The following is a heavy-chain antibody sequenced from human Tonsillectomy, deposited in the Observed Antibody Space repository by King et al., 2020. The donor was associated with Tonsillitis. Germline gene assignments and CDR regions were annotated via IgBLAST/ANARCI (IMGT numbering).Heavy chain of an antibody. CDR3: ARDHDLSRWFGEPNYYYYGMDV. D-gene: IGHD3-10*01. CDR2: ISSSSSYI. J-gene: IGHJ6*02. CDR1: GFTFSSYS. Sequence: VQLVESGGGLVKPGGSLRLSYAASGFTFSSYSMNWVRQAPGKGLEWVSSISSSSSYIYYADSVKGRFTISRDNAKNSLYLQMNSLRAEDTAVYYCARDHDLSRWFGEPNYYYYGMDVWGQGTTVTVSS. V-gene: IGHV3-21*01.